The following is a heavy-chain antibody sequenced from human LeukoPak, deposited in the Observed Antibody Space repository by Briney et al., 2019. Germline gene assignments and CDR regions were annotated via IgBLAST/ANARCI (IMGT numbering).Heavy chain of an antibody. CDR3: AKAPVTTCSGAYCYPFDY. CDR2: ISSSGSTI. CDR1: GFTFSSYE. J-gene: IGHJ4*02. Sequence: GGSLRLSCAAFGFTFSSYEMNWVRQAPGKGLEWVSYISSSGSTIYYADSVKGRFTISRDSSKNTLYLQMNRLRAEDAAVYYCAKAPVTTCSGAYCYPFDYWGQGTLVTVSS. D-gene: IGHD2-21*01. V-gene: IGHV3-48*03.